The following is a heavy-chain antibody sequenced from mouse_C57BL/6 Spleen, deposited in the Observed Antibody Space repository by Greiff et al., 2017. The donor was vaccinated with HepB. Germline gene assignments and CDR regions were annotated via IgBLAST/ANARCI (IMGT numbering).Heavy chain of an antibody. D-gene: IGHD1-1*01. CDR2: INYDGSST. V-gene: IGHV5-16*01. J-gene: IGHJ2*01. CDR1: GFTFSDYY. Sequence: EVKLVESEGGLVQPGSSMKLSCTASGFTFSDYYMAWVRQVPEKGLEWVANINYDGSSTYYLDSLKSRFIISRDNAKNILYLQMSSLKSEDTATYYCARAVTTVVTYFDYWGQGTTLTVSS. CDR3: ARAVTTVVTYFDY.